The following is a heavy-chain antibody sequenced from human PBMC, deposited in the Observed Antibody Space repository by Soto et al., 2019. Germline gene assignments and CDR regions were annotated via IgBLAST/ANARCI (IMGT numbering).Heavy chain of an antibody. CDR2: ISYDGSNK. J-gene: IGHJ4*02. V-gene: IGHV3-30*18. Sequence: GGSLRLSCAASGFTFSGYGMHWVRQAPGKGLEWVAVISYDGSNKYYADSVKGRFTISRDNSKNTLYLQMNSLRAEDTAVYYCAKGDWYYDFWSGLVPFDYWGQGTLVTVSS. CDR1: GFTFSGYG. D-gene: IGHD3-3*01. CDR3: AKGDWYYDFWSGLVPFDY.